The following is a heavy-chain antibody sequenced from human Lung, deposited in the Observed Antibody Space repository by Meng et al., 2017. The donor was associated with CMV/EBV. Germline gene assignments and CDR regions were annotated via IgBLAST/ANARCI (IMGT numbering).Heavy chain of an antibody. CDR1: GGSFSDYY. CDR2: ITHRGSS. V-gene: IGHV4-34*01. J-gene: IGHJ6*02. D-gene: IGHD4-23*01. Sequence: GSLRLXCAVYGGSFSDYYWTWIRQPPGKGLEWIGEITHRGSSNYNPSLKSRVSASVDMSKKQFSLKLSSPTAADTAVYFCSRGPHKNRYGRDSPSGFYYGMDVWGQGXTVTFSS. CDR3: SRGPHKNRYGRDSPSGFYYGMDV.